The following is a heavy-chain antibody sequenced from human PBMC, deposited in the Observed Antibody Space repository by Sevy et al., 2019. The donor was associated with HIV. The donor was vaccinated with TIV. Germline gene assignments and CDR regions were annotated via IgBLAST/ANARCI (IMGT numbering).Heavy chain of an antibody. V-gene: IGHV3-7*03. J-gene: IGHJ6*02. CDR2: IKRDGSEK. D-gene: IGHD2-2*01. CDR1: GFTFSNYW. Sequence: GGSLRLSCAASGFTFSNYWMSWLRQAPGKGLEWVANIKRDGSEKYYMASVKGRFTISRDNAKNSLYLQINSLRAEDTAMYYCARDCSSTSCLWGLDVWGQWTTVTVSS. CDR3: ARDCSSTSCLWGLDV.